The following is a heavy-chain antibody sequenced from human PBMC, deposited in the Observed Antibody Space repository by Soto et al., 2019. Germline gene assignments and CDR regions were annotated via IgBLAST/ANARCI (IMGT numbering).Heavy chain of an antibody. J-gene: IGHJ4*02. V-gene: IGHV4-34*01. CDR1: GGSFSGYY. Sequence: QVQLQQWGAGLLKPSETLSLTCAVYGGSFSGYYWSWIRQPPGKGLEWIGEINHSGSTNYNPSLKNRVTLSVDTSKIQFSLKLSSVTAADTAVYYCAREYGGNSGTFDYWGQGTLVTVSS. CDR2: INHSGST. D-gene: IGHD2-21*02. CDR3: AREYGGNSGTFDY.